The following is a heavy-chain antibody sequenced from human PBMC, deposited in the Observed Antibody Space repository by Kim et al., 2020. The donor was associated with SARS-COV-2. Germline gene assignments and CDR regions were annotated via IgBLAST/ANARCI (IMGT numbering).Heavy chain of an antibody. Sequence: ASVKVSCKASGYTFTSYAMHWVRQAPGQRLEWMGWINAGNGNTKYSQKFQGRVTITRDTSASTAYMELSSLRSEDTAVYYCARESSSFYYYYYGMDVWGQGTTVTVSS. CDR1: GYTFTSYA. CDR2: INAGNGNT. J-gene: IGHJ6*02. V-gene: IGHV1-3*01. CDR3: ARESSSFYYYYYGMDV.